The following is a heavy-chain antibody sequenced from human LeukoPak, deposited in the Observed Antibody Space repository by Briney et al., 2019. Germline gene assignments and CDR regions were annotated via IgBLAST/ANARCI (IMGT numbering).Heavy chain of an antibody. CDR3: ARRIDYYDSSGYYYVKYFVW. CDR1: GYSFTSYW. Sequence: GESLKIFRKGSGYSFTSYWISWVRQMPGKGLEWMGRIDPSDSYTNYSPSFQGHVAISADKSISTAYLQWSSLKASDTAMYYCARRIDYYDSSGYYYVKYFVWWDGGTGVTVSS. CDR2: IDPSDSYT. D-gene: IGHD3-22*01. J-gene: IGHJ4*02. V-gene: IGHV5-10-1*01.